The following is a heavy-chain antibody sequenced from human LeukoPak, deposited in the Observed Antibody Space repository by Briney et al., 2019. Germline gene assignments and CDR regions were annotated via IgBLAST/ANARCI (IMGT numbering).Heavy chain of an antibody. J-gene: IGHJ3*02. D-gene: IGHD1-26*01. V-gene: IGHV3-73*01. CDR3: TREVGATSAFDI. CDR1: GFTFSGSA. Sequence: GGSLRLSCAASGFTFSGSAMHWVRQASGKGLEWVGRIRSKANSYATAYAASVKGRFTISRDDSKNTAYLQMNSLKTEDTAVYYRTREVGATSAFDIWGQGTMVTVSS. CDR2: IRSKANSYAT.